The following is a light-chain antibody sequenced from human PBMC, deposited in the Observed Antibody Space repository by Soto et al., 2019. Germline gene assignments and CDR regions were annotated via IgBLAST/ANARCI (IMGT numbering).Light chain of an antibody. Sequence: DIGMTQSPDSLPVSLGERATVNCKSSQSVLYSPNNKNYLAWYQQKPGQPPKLLIYWSSTRESGVPDRFSGSGSGTDFTLTISTLQAEDVAVYYCQQYYDTPHTCGQGTKLEIK. J-gene: IGKJ2*01. CDR2: WSS. CDR3: QQYYDTPHT. V-gene: IGKV4-1*01. CDR1: QSVLYSPNNKNY.